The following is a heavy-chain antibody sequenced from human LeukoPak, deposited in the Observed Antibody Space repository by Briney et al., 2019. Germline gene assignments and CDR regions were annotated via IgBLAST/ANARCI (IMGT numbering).Heavy chain of an antibody. Sequence: GGSLRLSCAASGFTFSDYYMSWIRQAPGKGLEWVSYISSSGSTIYYADSVKGRFTISRDNAKNSLYLQMNSLRAEDTAVYYCARDRLGALGGYYDSSGDDAFDIWGQGTMVTVSS. D-gene: IGHD3-22*01. J-gene: IGHJ3*02. CDR2: ISSSGSTI. V-gene: IGHV3-11*04. CDR1: GFTFSDYY. CDR3: ARDRLGALGGYYDSSGDDAFDI.